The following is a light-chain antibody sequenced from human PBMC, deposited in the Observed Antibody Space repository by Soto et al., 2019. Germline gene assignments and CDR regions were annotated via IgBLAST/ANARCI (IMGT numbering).Light chain of an antibody. J-gene: IGKJ1*01. CDR2: DAS. Sequence: EIVMTQSPATLSLSPGERATLSCRASQSVSSSYLSWYQQKPGQAPRLLIYDASNRATGIPARFSGSGSGADFTLTISSLEPEDFAVYYCQQRSSWPPWTFGQGTKVEVK. V-gene: IGKV3-11*01. CDR3: QQRSSWPPWT. CDR1: QSVSSSY.